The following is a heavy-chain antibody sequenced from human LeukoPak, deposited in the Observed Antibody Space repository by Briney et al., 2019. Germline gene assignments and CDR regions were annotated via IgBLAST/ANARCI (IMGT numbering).Heavy chain of an antibody. Sequence: GGSLRLSCVASGFTFSSRDWMTWVRPAPGKGREWVANIKQDGSEKNYVDSVKGRFTISRDSAKNSVDLQMNSLRPEDRALYYCAKDITSQFGEFLYPNALDTWGQGTTVTVSS. D-gene: IGHD3-10*01. V-gene: IGHV3-7*01. J-gene: IGHJ3*02. CDR2: IKQDGSEK. CDR3: AKDITSQFGEFLYPNALDT. CDR1: GFTFSSRDW.